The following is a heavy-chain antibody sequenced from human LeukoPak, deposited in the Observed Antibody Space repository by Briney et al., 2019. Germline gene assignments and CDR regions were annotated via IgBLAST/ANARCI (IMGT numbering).Heavy chain of an antibody. D-gene: IGHD3-10*01. CDR3: AKDGVYGPGCCYYFDY. Sequence: GGSLRLSCAGSGFTFSSYATSWVRQAPGKGLEWVSAISGSGVSTYYADSVKGRFTISRDNSKNTLYLQMNSLRAEDTAVYYCAKDGVYGPGCCYYFDYWGQGTLVTVPS. J-gene: IGHJ4*02. V-gene: IGHV3-23*01. CDR1: GFTFSSYA. CDR2: ISGSGVST.